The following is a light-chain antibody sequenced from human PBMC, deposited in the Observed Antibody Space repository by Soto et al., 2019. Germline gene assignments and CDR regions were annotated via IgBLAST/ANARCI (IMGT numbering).Light chain of an antibody. CDR2: DAS. J-gene: IGKJ1*01. V-gene: IGKV3-11*01. CDR3: QQCYNWPQWT. CDR1: QSIGIF. Sequence: ESVLTQSQSTLALSPGPRATLPCRASQSIGIFFAWYQQKPAQAPRLLXYDASNRATGIPARFSGSGSGTDFTLTISSLEPEDFAVYYCQQCYNWPQWTFGQGTKVDIK.